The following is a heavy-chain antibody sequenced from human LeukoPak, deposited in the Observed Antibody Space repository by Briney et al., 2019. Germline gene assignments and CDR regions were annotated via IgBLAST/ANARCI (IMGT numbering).Heavy chain of an antibody. Sequence: GGSLRLSCAASGFTVSSNYMSWVRQAPGKGLGWVSVIYSGGSTYYADSVKGRFTISRDNSKNTLYLQMNSLRAEDTAVYYCARGPNYDFWSGSSSNGMDVWGQGTTVTVSS. D-gene: IGHD3-3*01. CDR3: ARGPNYDFWSGSSSNGMDV. CDR2: IYSGGST. J-gene: IGHJ6*02. CDR1: GFTVSSNY. V-gene: IGHV3-53*01.